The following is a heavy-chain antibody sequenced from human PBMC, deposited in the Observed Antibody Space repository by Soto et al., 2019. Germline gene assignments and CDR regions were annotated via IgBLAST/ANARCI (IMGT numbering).Heavy chain of an antibody. D-gene: IGHD2-21*01. Sequence: PSETLSLTCTVSGGSISSGGYYWSWIRQHPGKGLEWIGYIYYSGSTYYNPSLKSRVTISVDTSKNQFSLKLSSVTAADTAVYYCARVCYSTNIGIDYWGQGTLVTVSS. CDR2: IYYSGST. CDR1: GGSISSGGYY. CDR3: ARVCYSTNIGIDY. J-gene: IGHJ4*02. V-gene: IGHV4-31*03.